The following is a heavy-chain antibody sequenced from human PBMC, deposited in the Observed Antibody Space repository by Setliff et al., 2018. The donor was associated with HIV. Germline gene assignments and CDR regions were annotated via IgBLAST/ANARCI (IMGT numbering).Heavy chain of an antibody. CDR3: ARYGSGRKYRDPFDN. CDR2: ISGRSDLI. J-gene: IGHJ4*02. CDR1: GFSFEGHA. D-gene: IGHD3-10*01. V-gene: IGHV3-48*01. Sequence: PGESLKISCSASGFSFEGHAMNWVRQAPGKGLEWISHISGRSDLIYYADSVKGRFTISRDNVKNSLYLQMNSLRAEDTAVYYCARYGSGRKYRDPFDNWGPGTLVTVSS.